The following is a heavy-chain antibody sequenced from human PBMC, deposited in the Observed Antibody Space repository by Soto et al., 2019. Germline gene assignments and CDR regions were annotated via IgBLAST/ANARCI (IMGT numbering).Heavy chain of an antibody. J-gene: IGHJ4*02. CDR2: IYPGDHET. V-gene: IGHV5-51*01. D-gene: IGHD6-13*01. CDR3: ARSPRSSPYFEF. Sequence: GESLKISCQCSGCTFANFWIGWVRELPGQGLEWVGLIYPGDHETRYSPSFLGKVTISAATSINTAYLQWSTLEASDSAFYFCARSPRSSPYFEFWGQGALVTVSS. CDR1: GCTFANFW.